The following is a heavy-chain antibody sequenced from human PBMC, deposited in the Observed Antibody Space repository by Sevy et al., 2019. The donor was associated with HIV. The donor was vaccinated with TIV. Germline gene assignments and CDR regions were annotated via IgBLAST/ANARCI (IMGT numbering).Heavy chain of an antibody. CDR2: TWYDGNNK. CDR1: GFTFSNYG. V-gene: IGHV3-33*01. D-gene: IGHD2-2*01. CDR3: ARGPLRYCSSTSCYEGDYYYYGMDV. Sequence: GGSLRLSCAASGFTFSNYGIHWVRQAPGKGLEWVAVTWYDGNNKNYTDSVKGRLTISRDNSKKTLYLQVNSLRAEDTAVYYCARGPLRYCSSTSCYEGDYYYYGMDVWGQGTTVIVSS. J-gene: IGHJ6*02.